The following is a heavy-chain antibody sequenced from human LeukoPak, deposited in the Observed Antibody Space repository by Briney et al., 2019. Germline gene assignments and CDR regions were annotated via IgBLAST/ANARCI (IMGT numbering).Heavy chain of an antibody. Sequence: SVKVSCKASGGTFSSYAISWVRQAPGQGLEWMGGIIPIFGTANYAQKFQGRVTITADESTSTAYMELSSLRSEDTAVYYCARERITIFGVVPPYYYYGMDVWGQGTTVAVSS. CDR1: GGTFSSYA. CDR2: IIPIFGTA. V-gene: IGHV1-69*13. CDR3: ARERITIFGVVPPYYYYGMDV. J-gene: IGHJ6*02. D-gene: IGHD3-3*01.